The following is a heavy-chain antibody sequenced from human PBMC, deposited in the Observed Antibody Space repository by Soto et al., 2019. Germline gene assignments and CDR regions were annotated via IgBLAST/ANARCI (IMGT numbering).Heavy chain of an antibody. J-gene: IGHJ4*02. CDR2: IYYSGST. CDR1: GGSISSGGYY. D-gene: IGHD6-13*01. Sequence: TCTVSGGSISSGGYYWSWIRQHPGKGLEWIGYIYYSGSTYYNPSLKSRVTISVDTSKNQFSLKLSSVTAADTAVYYCARDFGNSWYYFDYWGQGTLVTVSS. CDR3: ARDFGNSWYYFDY. V-gene: IGHV4-31*03.